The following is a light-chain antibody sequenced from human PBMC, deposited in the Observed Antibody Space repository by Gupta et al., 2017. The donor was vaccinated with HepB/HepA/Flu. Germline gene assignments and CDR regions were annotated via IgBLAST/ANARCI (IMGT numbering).Light chain of an antibody. J-gene: IGKJ4*01. Sequence: ETVLTQSPATLSLSPGQRATLSCRASQSVNSYLAWYQQKPGQAPRLLIYDASQRATGIPARFSGSGYGTDFTLTISSREPEDFAVYYCQQRNNWPPITFGGGTKVEI. CDR2: DAS. CDR1: QSVNSY. CDR3: QQRNNWPPIT. V-gene: IGKV3-11*01.